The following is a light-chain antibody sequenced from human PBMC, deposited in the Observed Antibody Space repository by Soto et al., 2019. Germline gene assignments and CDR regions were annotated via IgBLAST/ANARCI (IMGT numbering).Light chain of an antibody. Sequence: QSALTQPRSVSGSPGQSVTISCTGTSSDLGGYNYVSWYQHHPGKAPKLIIYDVTRRPSGVPDRFSGSKSGATASLTISGIQPADEADYYCCSHAGSCEFGAGTKLTVL. CDR3: CSHAGSCE. CDR2: DVT. V-gene: IGLV2-11*01. J-gene: IGLJ3*02. CDR1: SSDLGGYNY.